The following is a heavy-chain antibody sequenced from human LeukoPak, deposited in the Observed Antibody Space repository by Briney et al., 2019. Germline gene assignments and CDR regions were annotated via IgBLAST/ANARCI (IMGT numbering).Heavy chain of an antibody. CDR2: IYPGDSGP. V-gene: IGHV5-51*01. J-gene: IGHJ3*01. D-gene: IGHD1-26*01. CDR1: GYSFTSYC. CDR3: GMSGDRVPLQDDVFDV. Sequence: GESLQISCKVSGYSFTSYCIGWVRPMPGKGLEWMGIIYPGDSGPTYSPSFQGQVTISVDKSINTAYLQWSSLQASDTAMYYCGMSGDRVPLQDDVFDVWGQGTMVTVST.